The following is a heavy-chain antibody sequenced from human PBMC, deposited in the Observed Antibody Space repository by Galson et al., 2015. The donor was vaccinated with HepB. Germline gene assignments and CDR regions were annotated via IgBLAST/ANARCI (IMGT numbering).Heavy chain of an antibody. J-gene: IGHJ4*02. D-gene: IGHD3-16*02. Sequence: SLRLSCAGSGFTFRHYAISWFRQAPGKGLEWVGFIRSKVYGGTTDYAASVKGRFTISRDDSNSIAHLQMNSLKTEDTAVYYCAREGVYDYVWGTYRPNYFDYWSQGTLVTVSS. CDR1: GFTFRHYA. V-gene: IGHV3-49*03. CDR3: AREGVYDYVWGTYRPNYFDY. CDR2: IRSKVYGGTT.